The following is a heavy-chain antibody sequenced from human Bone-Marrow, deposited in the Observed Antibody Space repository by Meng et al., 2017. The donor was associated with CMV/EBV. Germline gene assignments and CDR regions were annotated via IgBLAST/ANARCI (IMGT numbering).Heavy chain of an antibody. Sequence: GESLKISCAASGFTFSSYGMHWVRQAPGKGLEWVAFIRYDGSNKYYADSVKGRFTISRDNSKNTLYLQMNSLRAEDTAVYYCANALRFLEWLPDGMDVWGQRTTATVSS. V-gene: IGHV3-30*02. D-gene: IGHD3-3*01. J-gene: IGHJ6*02. CDR1: GFTFSSYG. CDR3: ANALRFLEWLPDGMDV. CDR2: IRYDGSNK.